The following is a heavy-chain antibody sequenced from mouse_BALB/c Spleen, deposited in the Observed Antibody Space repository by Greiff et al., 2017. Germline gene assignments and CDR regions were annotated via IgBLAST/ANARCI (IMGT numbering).Heavy chain of an antibody. V-gene: IGHV1S135*01. CDR2: IDPYNGDA. CDR1: GYAFTSYN. D-gene: IGHD2-3*01. Sequence: VQLKESGPELVKPGASVKVSCKASGYAFTSYNMYWVKQSHGKSLEWIGYIDPYNGDASYNQKFKGKATMTVDKSSSTAYMELARLTSEDSAIYYCARSDGYPDYWGQGTSVTVSS. J-gene: IGHJ4*01. CDR3: ARSDGYPDY.